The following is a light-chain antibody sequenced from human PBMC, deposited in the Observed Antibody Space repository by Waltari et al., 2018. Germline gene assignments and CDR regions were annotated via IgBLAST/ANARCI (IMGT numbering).Light chain of an antibody. CDR1: SGSFSTTSY. CDR3: SLYMGSGIWV. Sequence: QTVVTQEPSLSVSPGGTVTLTCALTSGSFSTTSYATWYQQTPGQPPRTLVYKGTSRSSGVPALFAGSVLGNTVALTITGAQADDESNYYCSLYMGSGIWVFGGGTKLTVL. V-gene: IGLV8-61*01. CDR2: KGT. J-gene: IGLJ3*02.